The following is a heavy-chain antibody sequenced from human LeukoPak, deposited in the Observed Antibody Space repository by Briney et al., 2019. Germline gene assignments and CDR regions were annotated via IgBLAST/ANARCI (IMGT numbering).Heavy chain of an antibody. V-gene: IGHV1-8*01. J-gene: IGHJ6*02. CDR3: AILWFGESYYYYYGMDV. CDR2: MNPNSGNT. CDR1: GYTFTSYD. Sequence: ASVKVSCKASGYTFTSYDINWVRQATGQGLGWMGWMNPNSGNTGYAQKFQGRVTMTRNTSISTAYMELSSLRSEDTAVYYCAILWFGESYYYYYGMDVWGQGTTVTVSS. D-gene: IGHD3-10*01.